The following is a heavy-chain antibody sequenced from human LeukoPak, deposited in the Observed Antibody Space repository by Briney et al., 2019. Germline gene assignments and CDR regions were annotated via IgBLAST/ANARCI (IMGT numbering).Heavy chain of an antibody. D-gene: IGHD5-24*01. J-gene: IGHJ3*02. CDR2: IIPIFGTA. CDR1: GGTFSIYA. V-gene: IGHV1-69*13. CDR3: ARDTGIVEMATIEGFDI. Sequence: VASVTVSCKASGGTFSIYAISWVRQAPGQGLEWMGGIIPIFGTANYAQKFQGRVTITADESTSTAYMELSSLRSEDTAVYYCARDTGIVEMATIEGFDIWGQGTMVTVSS.